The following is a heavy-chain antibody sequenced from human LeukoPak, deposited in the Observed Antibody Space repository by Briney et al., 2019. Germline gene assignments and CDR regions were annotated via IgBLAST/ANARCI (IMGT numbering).Heavy chain of an antibody. CDR2: INHSGST. CDR1: GGSFSGYY. Sequence: SETLSLTCAVYGGSFSGYYWSWIRQPPGKGLEWIGEINHSGSTNYNPSLKSRVTISIDTSKNWFSLRLSSVTAADTAVYYCARVGSSSWSDRNWFDPWGQGTLVTVSS. D-gene: IGHD6-13*01. V-gene: IGHV4-34*01. CDR3: ARVGSSSWSDRNWFDP. J-gene: IGHJ5*02.